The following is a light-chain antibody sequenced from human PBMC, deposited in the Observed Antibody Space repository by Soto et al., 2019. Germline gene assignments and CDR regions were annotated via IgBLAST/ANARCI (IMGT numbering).Light chain of an antibody. J-gene: IGLJ2*01. V-gene: IGLV6-57*03. CDR3: QSYDSSTHVV. CDR2: EDN. Sequence: NFMLTQPHSVSESPGKTVTISCTRSSGSIASNYVQWYQQRPGSAPTTVIYEDNQRPSGVPDRFSGSIDSSSNSASLTISGLKTEDEADYYCQSYDSSTHVVFGGGTQLTRL. CDR1: SGSIASNY.